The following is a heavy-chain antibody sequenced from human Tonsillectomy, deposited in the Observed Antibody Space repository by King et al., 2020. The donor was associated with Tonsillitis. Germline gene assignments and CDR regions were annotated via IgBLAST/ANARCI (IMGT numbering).Heavy chain of an antibody. CDR3: ARVPTYDFWSGYPLFGMDV. D-gene: IGHD3-3*01. V-gene: IGHV4-59*01. J-gene: IGHJ6*02. CDR2: IYYSGST. Sequence: VQLQESGPGLVKPSETLSLTCTVSGGSISSYYWSWIRQPPGKGLEWMGYIYYSGSTNYSPSLKSRVTISVDTSKNQFSLKLSSVTAADTAVYYCARVPTYDFWSGYPLFGMDVWGQGTTVTVSS. CDR1: GGSISSYY.